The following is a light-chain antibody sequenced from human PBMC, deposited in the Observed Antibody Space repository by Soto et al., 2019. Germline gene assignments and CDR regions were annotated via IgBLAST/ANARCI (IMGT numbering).Light chain of an antibody. J-gene: IGKJ1*01. CDR1: QTISSW. CDR3: QHYKSYSEA. CDR2: KAS. Sequence: DIEMTQSPSTLSGSVGDRITIXXRASQTISSWLAWYQQKPGKAPKXVIYKASTLKSGVPSRFSGSGSGTEFTLTISSLQPDDFATYYCQHYKSYSEAFGQGTKVDI. V-gene: IGKV1-5*03.